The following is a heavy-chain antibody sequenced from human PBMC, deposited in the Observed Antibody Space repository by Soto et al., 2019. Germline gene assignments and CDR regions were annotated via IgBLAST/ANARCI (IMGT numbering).Heavy chain of an antibody. J-gene: IGHJ5*02. V-gene: IGHV4-31*01. CDR3: ARAGRDYYASGQNGGNWFDP. D-gene: IGHD3-10*01. CDR2: IFNSGST. CDR1: GGSISSGSYY. Sequence: QVQLQESGPGLVKPSLTLSLTCTVSGGSISSGSYYWSWIRQHPGKGLEWIGYIFNSGSTYYNPSLKSLVITSLDTSKKQFSLKLTSVTAADTAVYYCARAGRDYYASGQNGGNWFDPWGQGTLVTVSS.